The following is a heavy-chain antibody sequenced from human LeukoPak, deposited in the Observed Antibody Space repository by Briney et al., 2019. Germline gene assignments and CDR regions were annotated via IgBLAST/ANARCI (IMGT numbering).Heavy chain of an antibody. CDR1: GYTFTGNS. Sequence: GVSVKVSCKPSGYTFTGNSVNWVRQAPGQGLEWMGYINTNTGDPTYAQDFTGRFVFSLDTSVSTAYLQISSLEAEDTAIYYCTRDLNYNKLDPWGQGTLVTVSS. CDR2: INTNTGDP. V-gene: IGHV7-4-1*02. J-gene: IGHJ5*02. CDR3: TRDLNYNKLDP.